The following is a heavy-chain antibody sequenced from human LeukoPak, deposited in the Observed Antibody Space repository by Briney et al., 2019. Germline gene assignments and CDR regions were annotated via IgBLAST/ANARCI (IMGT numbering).Heavy chain of an antibody. CDR1: GGSFSGYY. J-gene: IGHJ5*02. Sequence: SETLSLTCAVYGGSFSGYYWSWIRQPPGKGLEWIGEINHSGSTNYNPSLKSRVTISVDTSKNQFSLKLSSVTAADTAVYYCARRATQRGWFGPWGQGTLVTVSS. V-gene: IGHV4-34*01. D-gene: IGHD5-12*01. CDR2: INHSGST. CDR3: ARRATQRGWFGP.